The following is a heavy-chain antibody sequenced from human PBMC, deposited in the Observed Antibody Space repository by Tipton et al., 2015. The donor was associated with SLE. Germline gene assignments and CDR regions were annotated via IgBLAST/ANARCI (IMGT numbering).Heavy chain of an antibody. CDR1: GVSISGGGYY. Sequence: TLSLTCTVSGVSISGGGYYWSWIRQPPGKGLEWIGYIYYSGSTNYNPSLKSRVTISVDTSKNQFSLKLSSVTAADTAVYYCARGLRGWSYYYYYMDVWGKGTTVTVSS. D-gene: IGHD3-10*01. V-gene: IGHV4-61*08. J-gene: IGHJ6*03. CDR2: IYYSGST. CDR3: ARGLRGWSYYYYYMDV.